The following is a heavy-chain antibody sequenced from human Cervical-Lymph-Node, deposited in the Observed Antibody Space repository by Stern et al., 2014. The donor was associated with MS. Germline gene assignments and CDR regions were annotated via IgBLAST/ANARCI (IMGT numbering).Heavy chain of an antibody. Sequence: QVQLVQSGPGLVKPSQTLSLTCTVSGGSISSSGYYWSWIRQPADKGLEWIGRIHDSGSTYYNPSLKSRVTLSMDTPKNQFSPKLTSGTAADTAVYYCATTRWDLFTWNWFDPWGQGTLVTVSS. D-gene: IGHD1-26*01. CDR3: ATTRWDLFTWNWFDP. V-gene: IGHV4-61*02. CDR2: IHDSGST. J-gene: IGHJ5*02. CDR1: GGSISSSGYY.